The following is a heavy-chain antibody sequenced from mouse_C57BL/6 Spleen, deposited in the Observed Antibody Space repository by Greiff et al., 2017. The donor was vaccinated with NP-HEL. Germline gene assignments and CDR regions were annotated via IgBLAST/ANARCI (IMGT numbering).Heavy chain of an antibody. Sequence: EVQLQQSGAELVRPGASVKLSCTASGFNIKDDYMHWVKQRPEQGLEWIGWIDPENGDTEYASKFQGKATITADTSSNTAYLQLSSLTSEDTAVYYCTTFDGYLYAMDYWGQGTSVTVSS. CDR3: TTFDGYLYAMDY. CDR1: GFNIKDDY. J-gene: IGHJ4*01. CDR2: IDPENGDT. D-gene: IGHD2-3*01. V-gene: IGHV14-4*01.